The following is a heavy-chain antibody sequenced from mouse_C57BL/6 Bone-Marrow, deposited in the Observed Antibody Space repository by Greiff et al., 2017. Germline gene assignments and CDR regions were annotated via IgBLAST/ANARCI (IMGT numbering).Heavy chain of an antibody. D-gene: IGHD2-12*01. Sequence: EVKLVESGGGLVKPGGSLKLSCAASGFTFSSYAMSWVRQTPEKRLEWVATISDGGSYTYYPDNVKGRFTISRDNAKNNLYLQMRHLKSEDTAMYYCARDNYYSQEDYYAMDYWGQGTSVTVSS. CDR3: ARDNYYSQEDYYAMDY. CDR1: GFTFSSYA. V-gene: IGHV5-4*01. J-gene: IGHJ4*01. CDR2: ISDGGSYT.